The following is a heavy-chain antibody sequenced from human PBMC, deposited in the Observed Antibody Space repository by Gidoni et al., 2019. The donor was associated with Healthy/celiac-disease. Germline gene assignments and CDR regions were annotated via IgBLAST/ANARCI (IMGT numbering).Heavy chain of an antibody. CDR3: TTEIRGYSYGLNLGAFDI. J-gene: IGHJ3*02. V-gene: IGHV3-15*01. Sequence: EVQLVESGGGLVKPGGSLRLSCAASGFTFSNAWMSWVRQAPGKGLEWVGRIKSKTDGGTTDYAAPVKGRFTISRDDSKNTLYLQMNSLKTEDTAVYYCTTEIRGYSYGLNLGAFDIWGQGTMVTVSS. CDR1: GFTFSNAW. D-gene: IGHD5-18*01. CDR2: IKSKTDGGTT.